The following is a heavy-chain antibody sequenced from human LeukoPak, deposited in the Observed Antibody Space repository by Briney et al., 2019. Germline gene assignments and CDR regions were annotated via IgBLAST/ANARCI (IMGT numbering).Heavy chain of an antibody. V-gene: IGHV3-30*04. J-gene: IGHJ4*02. CDR1: GFTFSSYA. CDR2: ISYDGSNK. CDR3: ARVWFGDFVVDY. D-gene: IGHD3-10*01. Sequence: GRSLRLSCAASGFTFSSYAMHWVRQAPGKGLEWVAVISYDGSNKYYADSVKGRFTISRDNSKNTLYLQMNSLRAEDTAVYCCARVWFGDFVVDYWGQGTLVTVSS.